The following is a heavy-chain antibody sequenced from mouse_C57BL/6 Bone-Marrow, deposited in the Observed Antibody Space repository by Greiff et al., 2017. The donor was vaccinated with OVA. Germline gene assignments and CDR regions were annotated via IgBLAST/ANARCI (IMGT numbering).Heavy chain of an antibody. CDR2: IDPETGGT. J-gene: IGHJ4*01. V-gene: IGHV1-15*01. CDR1: GYTFTDYE. D-gene: IGHD1-1*01. Sequence: VQLQESGAELVRPGASVTLSCKASGYTFTDYEMHWVKRTPVHGLEWIGAIDPETGGTAYNQKFKGKAILTADKSSSTAYMELRSLTSEDSAVYYCTRYYGSSKSWGQGTSVTVSS. CDR3: TRYYGSSKS.